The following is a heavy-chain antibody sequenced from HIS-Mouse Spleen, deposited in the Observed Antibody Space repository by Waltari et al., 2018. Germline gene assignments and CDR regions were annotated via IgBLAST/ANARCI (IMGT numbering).Heavy chain of an antibody. CDR1: GGSISSSSYY. D-gene: IGHD6-13*01. CDR3: AREIPYSSSWYDWYFDL. V-gene: IGHV4-39*07. Sequence: QLQLQESGPGLVKPSETLSLTCTVSGGSISSSSYYWGWIRQPPGKGLEWIGSIYYSGITYSNPSLKSRVTISVDPSKNQFSLKLGSVTAADTAVYYCAREIPYSSSWYDWYFDLWGRGTLVTVSS. CDR2: IYYSGIT. J-gene: IGHJ2*01.